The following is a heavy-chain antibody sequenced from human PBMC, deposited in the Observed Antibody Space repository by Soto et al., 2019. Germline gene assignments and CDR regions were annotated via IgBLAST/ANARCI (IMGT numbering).Heavy chain of an antibody. CDR1: GFTASGSS. D-gene: IGHD6-13*01. Sequence: GGSLRLSCAASGFTASGSSLSWVRQAPGKGLEWVSFIYDDGTTNYADSVKGRIIISRDNFKNTLYLQMNGLRAEDTAVYYCARAGYSSSGKTNWFDPWGQGTLVTVSS. CDR3: ARAGYSSSGKTNWFDP. CDR2: IYDDGTT. J-gene: IGHJ5*02. V-gene: IGHV3-53*01.